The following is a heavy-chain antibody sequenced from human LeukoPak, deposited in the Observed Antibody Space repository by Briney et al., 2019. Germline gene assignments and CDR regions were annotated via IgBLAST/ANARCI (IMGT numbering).Heavy chain of an antibody. J-gene: IGHJ4*02. CDR2: IAYEGSNK. V-gene: IGHV3-30*18. Sequence: GGSLRLSCAASGFTFSNYGMHWVRQAPGKGLEWVAVIAYEGSNKGYADSVKGRFTIFRDNSKNTLYLQMNSLRVEDTAIYYCAKETTLGDGYNCFFDYWGQGTLVTVSS. D-gene: IGHD5-24*01. CDR1: GFTFSNYG. CDR3: AKETTLGDGYNCFFDY.